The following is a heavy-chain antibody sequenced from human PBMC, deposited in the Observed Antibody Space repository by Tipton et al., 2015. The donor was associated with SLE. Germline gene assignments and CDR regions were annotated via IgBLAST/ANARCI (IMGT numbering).Heavy chain of an antibody. CDR1: GGSISSSSYY. J-gene: IGHJ4*02. Sequence: TLSLTCTVSGGSISSSSYYWGWIRQPPGKGLEWIGSIYYSGSTYYNPSLKSRVTISVDTSKNQFSLKLSSVTAADTAVYYCASGSGYGSGSYSLGYWGQGTLVTVSS. V-gene: IGHV4-39*07. CDR3: ASGSGYGSGSYSLGY. CDR2: IYYSGST. D-gene: IGHD3-10*01.